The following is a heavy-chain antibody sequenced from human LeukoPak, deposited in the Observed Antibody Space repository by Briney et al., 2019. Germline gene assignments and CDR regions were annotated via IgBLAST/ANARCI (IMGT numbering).Heavy chain of an antibody. CDR1: GGSISSYY. V-gene: IGHV4-59*12. J-gene: IGHJ6*02. D-gene: IGHD1-26*01. Sequence: SETLSLTCTVSGGSISSYYWSWIRQPPGKGLEWIGYIYYSGSTNYNPSLKSRVTISIDTSKNQFSLKLSSVTAADTAVYYCARGLWEVASGYYYGMDVWGQGTTVTVSS. CDR2: IYYSGST. CDR3: ARGLWEVASGYYYGMDV.